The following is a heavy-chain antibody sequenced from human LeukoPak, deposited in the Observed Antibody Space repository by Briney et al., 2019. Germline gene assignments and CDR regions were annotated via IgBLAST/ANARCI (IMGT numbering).Heavy chain of an antibody. CDR1: GYTFTSYD. Sequence: ASVKVSCKASGYTFTSYDINWVRQATGQGLEWMGWMNPNSGNTGYAQKFQGRITMTRNTSISTAYMELSSLRSEDTAVDYCARRIAAAVDEYYYYYYGMDVWGQGTTVTVSS. V-gene: IGHV1-8*01. CDR2: MNPNSGNT. CDR3: ARRIAAAVDEYYYYYYGMDV. J-gene: IGHJ6*02. D-gene: IGHD6-13*01.